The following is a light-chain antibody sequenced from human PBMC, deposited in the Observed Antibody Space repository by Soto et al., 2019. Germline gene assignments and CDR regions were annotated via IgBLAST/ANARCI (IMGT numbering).Light chain of an antibody. J-gene: IGLJ2*01. CDR2: VNFDGSH. CDR3: QTWTTGIVV. V-gene: IGLV4-69*01. Sequence: QLVLTQSPAAAASLGASVTLTCTLSSGHSSYAIAWHQQQPEKGPRYLMKVNFDGSHTKGDGIPDRFSGSSSGAERYLIISSLQSEDEVDYYCQTWTTGIVVFGGGTKLTVL. CDR1: SGHSSYA.